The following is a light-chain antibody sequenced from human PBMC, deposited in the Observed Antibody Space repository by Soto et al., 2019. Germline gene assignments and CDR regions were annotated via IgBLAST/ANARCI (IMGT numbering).Light chain of an antibody. Sequence: QSVLTQPPSASGTPGQRVTISCSGSSSNIGSNTVNWYQQLPGTAPKLLIYSNNQQPSGVPDRFSGSKSGTSASLAIGGLQSEDEADYYCAAWDDSLNGLFGGGTKLTVL. V-gene: IGLV1-44*01. CDR1: SSNIGSNT. CDR3: AAWDDSLNGL. J-gene: IGLJ3*02. CDR2: SNN.